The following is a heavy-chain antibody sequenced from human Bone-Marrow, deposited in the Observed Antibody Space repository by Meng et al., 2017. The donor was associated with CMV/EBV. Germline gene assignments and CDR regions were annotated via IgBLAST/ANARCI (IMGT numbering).Heavy chain of an antibody. CDR3: ARNLLVVTATDAFDI. CDR1: GYTFTGYY. J-gene: IGHJ3*02. D-gene: IGHD2-21*02. V-gene: IGHV1-2*02. Sequence: ASVKVSCKASGYTFTGYYMHWVRQAPGQGLEWMGWINPNSGGTNYAQKFQGRVTMTRDTSISTAYMELSRLRSDDTAVYYCARNLLVVTATDAFDICGQGTMVTVSS. CDR2: INPNSGGT.